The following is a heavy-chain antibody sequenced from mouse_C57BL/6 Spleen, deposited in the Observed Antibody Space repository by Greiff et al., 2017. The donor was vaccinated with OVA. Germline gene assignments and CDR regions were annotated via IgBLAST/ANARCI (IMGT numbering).Heavy chain of an antibody. CDR1: GFTFSNYW. V-gene: IGHV6-3*01. Sequence: EVKLQESGGGLVQPGGSMKLSCVASGFTFSNYWMNWVRQSPEKGLEWVAQIRLKSDNYATHYAESVKGRFTISRDDSKSSVYLQMNNLRAEDTGIYYCTGYSTFFDYWGQGTTLTVSS. J-gene: IGHJ2*01. CDR3: TGYSTFFDY. D-gene: IGHD2-5*01. CDR2: IRLKSDNYAT.